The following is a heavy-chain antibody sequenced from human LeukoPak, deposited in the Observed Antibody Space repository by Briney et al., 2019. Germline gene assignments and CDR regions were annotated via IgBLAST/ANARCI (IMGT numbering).Heavy chain of an antibody. CDR1: GGSISCYY. Sequence: SETLSLTCTVSGGSISCYYWSWIRQPAGKELEWIGRIYTSGSTNYNPSLKSRVTMSVDTSKNQFSLKLNSVTAADTAVYYCAKSNGYGLVDIWGQGTMVTVSS. CDR3: AKSNGYGLVDI. V-gene: IGHV4-4*07. J-gene: IGHJ3*02. CDR2: IYTSGST. D-gene: IGHD3-10*01.